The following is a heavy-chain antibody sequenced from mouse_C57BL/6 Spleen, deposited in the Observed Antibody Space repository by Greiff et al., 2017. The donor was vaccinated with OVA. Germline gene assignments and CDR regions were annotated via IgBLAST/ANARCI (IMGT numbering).Heavy chain of an antibody. D-gene: IGHD1-1*01. CDR2: INPSNGGT. CDR1: GYTFTSYW. CDR3: ARRDYYGSSYGAYFDV. J-gene: IGHJ1*03. Sequence: QVQLQQPGTELVKPGASVKLSCKASGYTFTSYWMHWVKQRPGQGLEWIGNINPSNGGTNYNEKFKSKATLTVDKSSSTAYIQLSSLTSEDSAVYYCARRDYYGSSYGAYFDVWGTGTTVTVSS. V-gene: IGHV1-53*01.